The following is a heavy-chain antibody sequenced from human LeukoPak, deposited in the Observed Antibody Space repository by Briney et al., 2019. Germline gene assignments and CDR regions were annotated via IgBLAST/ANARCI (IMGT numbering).Heavy chain of an antibody. CDR2: ISGSGGST. CDR1: GFTFSSYA. J-gene: IGHJ4*02. D-gene: IGHD6-19*01. Sequence: GGSLRLSCAASGFTFSSYAMSWVRQAPGKGLEWVSAISGSGGSTYYADSVKGRFTISRDNSKNTLYLQMNSLRAEDTAVYHCAKDHRSSGWPYYFDYWGQGTLVTVSS. CDR3: AKDHRSSGWPYYFDY. V-gene: IGHV3-23*01.